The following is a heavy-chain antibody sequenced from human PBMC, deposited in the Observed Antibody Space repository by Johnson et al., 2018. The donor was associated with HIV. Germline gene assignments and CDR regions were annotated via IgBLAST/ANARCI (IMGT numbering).Heavy chain of an antibody. CDR3: ARGTGTDDAFDI. J-gene: IGHJ3*02. Sequence: QVQLVESGGGVVQPGRSLRLPCAASGITFSDYAMHWVRQAPGKGLEWVAVISYDGSNKYYADSVKGRFTISRDNSKNTLYLKMNSLRAEDTAVYYCARGTGTDDAFDIWGQGTMVTVSS. CDR1: GITFSDYA. CDR2: ISYDGSNK. D-gene: IGHD1-1*01. V-gene: IGHV3-30*14.